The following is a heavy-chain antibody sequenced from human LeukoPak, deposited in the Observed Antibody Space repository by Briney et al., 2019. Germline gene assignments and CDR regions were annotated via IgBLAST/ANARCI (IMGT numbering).Heavy chain of an antibody. CDR1: GFTFSSYW. CDR3: ARDSDTAMDYFDY. J-gene: IGHJ4*02. CDR2: ISSSSSTI. V-gene: IGHV3-48*02. Sequence: GGSLRLSCAASGFTFSSYWMHWVRQAPGKGLEWVSYISSSSSTIYYADSVKGRFAISRDNAKNSLYLQMNSLRDEDTAVYYCARDSDTAMDYFDYWGQGTLVTVSS. D-gene: IGHD5-18*01.